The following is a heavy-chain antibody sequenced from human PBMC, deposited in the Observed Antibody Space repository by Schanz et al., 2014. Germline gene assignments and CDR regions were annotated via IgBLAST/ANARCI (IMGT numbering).Heavy chain of an antibody. J-gene: IGHJ3*02. V-gene: IGHV1-69*02. CDR2: FIPILDVG. CDR3: ARGTMPGTFDI. CDR1: RSTFSSYT. Sequence: QVQLVQSGAEVKKSGSSVKVSCKASRSTFSSYTISWVRQARGQGLEWVGRFIPILDVGNYAQQFQGRVTFTADKSTSTAYMELSSLRYEDTALYYCARGTMPGTFDIWGQGTMVNVSS. D-gene: IGHD2-2*01.